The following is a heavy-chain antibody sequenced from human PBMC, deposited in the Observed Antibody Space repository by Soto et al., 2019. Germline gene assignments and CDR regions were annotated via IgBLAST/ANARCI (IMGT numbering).Heavy chain of an antibody. D-gene: IGHD2-15*01. CDR3: ARDRRCSGGSCYYGMDV. CDR2: IKQDGGEK. V-gene: IGHV3-7*03. J-gene: IGHJ6*02. CDR1: GFTFSSYW. Sequence: PGGSLRLSCAASGFTFSSYWMSWVRQAPGKGLEWVANIKQDGGEKYYVDPVKGRFTISRDNAKNSLYLQMNSLGAEDTAVYYCARDRRCSGGSCYYGMDVWGQGTTVTVSS.